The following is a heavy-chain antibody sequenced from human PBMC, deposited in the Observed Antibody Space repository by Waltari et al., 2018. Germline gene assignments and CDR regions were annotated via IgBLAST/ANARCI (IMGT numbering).Heavy chain of an antibody. D-gene: IGHD1-7*01. CDR2: IDPQDGET. Sequence: EVQLVQSGAEVKKPGATVKISCQASGYTFTDYYMHWVQQAPGKGLEWVGRIDPQDGETKYADKFQGRATITADTSIDTVYMELSRPRPEDTAGFYCARTTSIKALDYWGQGTLVTVSS. CDR1: GYTFTDYY. CDR3: ARTTSIKALDY. V-gene: IGHV1-69-2*01. J-gene: IGHJ4*02.